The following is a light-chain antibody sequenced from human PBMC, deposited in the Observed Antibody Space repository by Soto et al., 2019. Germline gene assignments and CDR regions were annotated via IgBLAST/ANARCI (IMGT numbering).Light chain of an antibody. J-gene: IGKJ5*01. CDR2: DAS. Sequence: EIVLTQSPSTLALSRRERATLXXRASQSVSNYLAWYQQKPGQAPRLVXYDASNRATGIPARFSGSGSGTDFTLTISSLEPEDFAVYYCQQRSHWSRGTFGQGTRLEI. V-gene: IGKV3-11*01. CDR3: QQRSHWSRGT. CDR1: QSVSNY.